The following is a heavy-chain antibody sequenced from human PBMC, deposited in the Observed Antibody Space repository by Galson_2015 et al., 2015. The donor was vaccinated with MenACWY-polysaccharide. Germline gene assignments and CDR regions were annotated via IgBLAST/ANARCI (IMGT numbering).Heavy chain of an antibody. J-gene: IGHJ6*02. CDR2: INTDESGT. CDR1: GFSFSSNW. CDR3: VRDRYYTMDV. Sequence: SLRLSCAASGFSFSSNWMHWVRQAPGKGLVWVARINTDESGTTYADSVKGRFTISRDNAKNTVYLQMSSLRVEDTAVYYCVRDRYYTMDVWGQGTTGTASS. V-gene: IGHV3-74*01.